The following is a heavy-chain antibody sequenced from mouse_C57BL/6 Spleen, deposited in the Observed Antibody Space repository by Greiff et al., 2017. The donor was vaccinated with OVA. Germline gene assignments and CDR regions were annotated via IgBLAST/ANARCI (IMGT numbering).Heavy chain of an antibody. V-gene: IGHV1-66*01. CDR2: IYPGSGNT. Sequence: QVQLQQSGPELVKPGASVKISCKASGYSFTSYYIHWVKQRPGQGLEWIGWIYPGSGNTKYNEKFKGKATLTADTSSSTAYMQLSSLTSEDSAVYYCARGYDVNYFDYWGQGTTLTVSS. D-gene: IGHD2-2*01. CDR1: GYSFTSYY. CDR3: ARGYDVNYFDY. J-gene: IGHJ2*01.